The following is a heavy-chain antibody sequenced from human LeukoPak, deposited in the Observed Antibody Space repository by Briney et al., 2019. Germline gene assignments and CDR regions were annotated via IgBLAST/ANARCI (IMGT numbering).Heavy chain of an antibody. Sequence: ASVKVSCKASGYTFTSYYMHWVRQAPGQGLEWMGIINPSGGSTSYAQKFQGRVTMTTDTSTSTAYMEVRSLRSDDTAVYYCQRITIFGVIIDFDYWGQGALVTVSS. D-gene: IGHD3-3*01. V-gene: IGHV1-46*01. CDR3: QRITIFGVIIDFDY. CDR1: GYTFTSYY. J-gene: IGHJ4*02. CDR2: INPSGGST.